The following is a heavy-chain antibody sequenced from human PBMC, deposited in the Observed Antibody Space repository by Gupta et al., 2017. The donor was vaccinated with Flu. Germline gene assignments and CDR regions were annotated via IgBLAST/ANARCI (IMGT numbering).Heavy chain of an antibody. CDR1: TDSMNFYY. CDR2: IHSNGVA. Sequence: QVHLQESGPGLVEPSETLSLRCSVSTDSMNFYYWSWVRQPPGKGLEWIGYIHSNGVATYNPPLSGRVTMSIDASKNQFSVNLSSVTAADTAVYYCARLSHGYFDYWGRGRLVNVSS. V-gene: IGHV4-59*08. CDR3: ARLSHGYFDY. J-gene: IGHJ4*02.